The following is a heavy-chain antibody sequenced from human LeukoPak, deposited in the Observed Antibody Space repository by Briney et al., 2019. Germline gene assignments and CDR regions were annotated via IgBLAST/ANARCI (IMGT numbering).Heavy chain of an antibody. Sequence: GGSLRLSCAASGFTFSSYGMHWVRQAPGKGLEWVAVISYDGSNKYYADSVKGRFTISRDNSKNTLYLQMNSLRAEDTAVYYCAKEMAQQLDFDCWGQGTLVTVSS. CDR2: ISYDGSNK. V-gene: IGHV3-30*18. CDR1: GFTFSSYG. J-gene: IGHJ4*02. CDR3: AKEMAQQLDFDC. D-gene: IGHD1-1*01.